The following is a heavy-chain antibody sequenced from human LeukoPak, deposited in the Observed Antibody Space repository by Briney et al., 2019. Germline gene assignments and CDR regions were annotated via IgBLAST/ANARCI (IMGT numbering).Heavy chain of an antibody. J-gene: IGHJ5*02. V-gene: IGHV4-34*01. D-gene: IGHD2-15*01. CDR2: INHSGST. CDR1: GGSFSGYY. Sequence: PSETLSLTCAVYGGSFSGYYWSWIRQPPAKGLEWLGEINHSGSTNYNPTLKSRVTISVDTSKNQFSLKLCSGTVADATVYYCARAGYCSGGSCYSGAKWFYPWGQGALVTVSS. CDR3: ARAGYCSGGSCYSGAKWFYP.